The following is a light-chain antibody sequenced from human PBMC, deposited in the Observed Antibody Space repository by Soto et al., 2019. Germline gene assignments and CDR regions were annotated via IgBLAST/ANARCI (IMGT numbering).Light chain of an antibody. J-gene: IGKJ4*01. CDR2: GAS. CDR3: QHYDHWPLT. Sequence: EIVMTQSPASLSVSPGERATLSCRASRSVSSNLAWYQQKPGQAPRLLVYGASTRATGIPARFSGSGSGTEFTLTISSLQSEDSVVYYCQHYDHWPLTFGGGTKVEIK. V-gene: IGKV3-15*01. CDR1: RSVSSN.